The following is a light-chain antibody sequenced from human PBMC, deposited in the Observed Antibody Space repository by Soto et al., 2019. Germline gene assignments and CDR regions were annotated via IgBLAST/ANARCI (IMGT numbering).Light chain of an antibody. V-gene: IGKV3-20*01. CDR2: GAS. J-gene: IGKJ1*01. CDR1: QSVSRSF. CDR3: QQHDSSPRP. Sequence: EIVLTQSPGTLSLYPGERATLFCRASQSVSRSFLAWYQQNPGQAPRLRIYGASSRATGIPDRFSGSGSGTDFTLPISRLEPEDFAVYFCQQHDSSPRPFGQGTKVEIK.